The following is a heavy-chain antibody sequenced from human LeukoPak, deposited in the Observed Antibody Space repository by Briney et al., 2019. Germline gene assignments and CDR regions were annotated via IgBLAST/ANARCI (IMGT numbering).Heavy chain of an antibody. CDR3: ARGGRYFDWLATQY. J-gene: IGHJ4*02. CDR1: GFTFVDFA. D-gene: IGHD3-9*01. CDR2: VSYDGTQQ. V-gene: IGHV3-30*04. Sequence: GGSLRLSCAASGFTFVDFAIHWVRQPPGKGLEWVAAVSYDGTQQHYPDSVKGRFIVSRDNSKNTLYLQLSSLTADDTAVYYCARGGRYFDWLATQYWGQGALVIVSS.